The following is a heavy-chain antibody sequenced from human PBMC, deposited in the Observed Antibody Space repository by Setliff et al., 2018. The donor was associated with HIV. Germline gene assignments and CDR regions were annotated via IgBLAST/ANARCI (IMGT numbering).Heavy chain of an antibody. CDR2: IIPVFGTP. D-gene: IGHD1-26*01. V-gene: IGHV1-69*08. Sequence: TCSVSGGTTSNNNYHWGWIRQPPGEGLEWMGRIIPVFGTPNYAQKFQGRVTMTEDTSTDTAYMELSSLRSEDTAVYYCATDSNFGGIVTPWDYWGQGTLVTVSS. J-gene: IGHJ4*02. CDR3: ATDSNFGGIVTPWDY. CDR1: GGTTSNNN.